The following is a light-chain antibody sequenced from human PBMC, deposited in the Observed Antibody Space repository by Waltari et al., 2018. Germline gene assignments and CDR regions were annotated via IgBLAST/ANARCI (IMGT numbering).Light chain of an antibody. CDR1: QDISTW. J-gene: IGKJ5*01. Sequence: DIQMTQSPSSVSASVGDRVTISCRVSQDISTWLAWYQQKPGKAPNLLINAESTLQSGVPSRFSGSGSGTDFTLTISNLQPEDFATYYCQQAHSFPLITFGQGTRLEIK. V-gene: IGKV1-12*01. CDR2: AES. CDR3: QQAHSFPLIT.